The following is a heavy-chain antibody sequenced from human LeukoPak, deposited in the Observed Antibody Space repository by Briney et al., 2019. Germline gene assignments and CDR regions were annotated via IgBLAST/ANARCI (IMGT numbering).Heavy chain of an antibody. CDR3: ARDSGDIVVVVAATPLDY. Sequence: GGSLRLSCAASGFTVSSNYMSWVRQAPGKGLEWVSVIYSGGSTYYADSVKGRFTISRDNSKNTLYLQMNSLRAEDTAVYYCARDSGDIVVVVAATPLDYWGQGTLVTVSS. CDR1: GFTVSSNY. J-gene: IGHJ4*02. CDR2: IYSGGST. D-gene: IGHD2-15*01. V-gene: IGHV3-53*05.